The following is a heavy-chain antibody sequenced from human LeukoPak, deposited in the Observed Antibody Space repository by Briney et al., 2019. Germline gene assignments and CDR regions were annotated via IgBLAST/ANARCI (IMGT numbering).Heavy chain of an antibody. J-gene: IGHJ5*02. CDR1: GGSFSGYY. Sequence: SETLSLTCAVYGGSFSGYYWSWIRQPPGKGLEWIGEINHSGSTNYNPSLKSRVTISVDTSKNQFSLKLSSVTAADTAVYYCATSYCSSTSCYAAAWFDPWGQGTLVTVSS. D-gene: IGHD2-2*01. CDR3: ATSYCSSTSCYAAAWFDP. V-gene: IGHV4-34*01. CDR2: INHSGST.